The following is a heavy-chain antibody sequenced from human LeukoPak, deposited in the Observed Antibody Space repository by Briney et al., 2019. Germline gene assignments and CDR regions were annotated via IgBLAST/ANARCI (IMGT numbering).Heavy chain of an antibody. CDR1: GFTFSSYA. CDR3: ASQTYYDILTGYIDY. Sequence: GGSLRLSRAASGFTFSSYAMSWVRQAPGKGLEWVSAISGSGGSTYYADSVKGRFTISRDNSKNTLYLQMNSLRAEDTAVYYCASQTYYDILTGYIDYWGQGTLVTVSS. CDR2: ISGSGGST. V-gene: IGHV3-23*01. D-gene: IGHD3-9*01. J-gene: IGHJ4*02.